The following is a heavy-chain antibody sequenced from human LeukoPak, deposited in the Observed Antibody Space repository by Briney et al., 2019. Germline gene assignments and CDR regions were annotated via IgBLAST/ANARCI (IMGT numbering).Heavy chain of an antibody. Sequence: EGSLRLSCAASGFGFGDFWMSWVRQTPGKGLESVANIKQDGSAKEYVDSVKGRFTISRDNAKNSLYLQMNSLRAEDTALYYCAKDSGSYVRGSWFDPWGQGTLVTVSS. V-gene: IGHV3-7*03. J-gene: IGHJ5*02. CDR3: AKDSGSYVRGSWFDP. D-gene: IGHD1-26*01. CDR1: GFGFGDFW. CDR2: IKQDGSAK.